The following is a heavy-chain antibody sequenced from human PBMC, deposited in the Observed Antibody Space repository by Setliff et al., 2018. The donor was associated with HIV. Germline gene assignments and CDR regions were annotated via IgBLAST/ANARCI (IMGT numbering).Heavy chain of an antibody. CDR1: GPSINIHY. V-gene: IGHV4-59*11. Sequence: PSETLSLTCTVSGPSINIHYWSWIRQSPGKAFEWIGYIYSTGSTNYNPSLQSRVTISMVASRNQFSLMVTSVTAADTAVYYCAKGAGFYGDYTFDHWGQGRQVTVSS. D-gene: IGHD4-17*01. CDR2: IYSTGST. J-gene: IGHJ4*02. CDR3: AKGAGFYGDYTFDH.